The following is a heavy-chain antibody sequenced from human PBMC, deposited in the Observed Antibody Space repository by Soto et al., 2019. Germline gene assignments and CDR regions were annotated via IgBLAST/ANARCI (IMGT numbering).Heavy chain of an antibody. CDR3: ARVNLSFWAFDY. J-gene: IGHJ4*02. Sequence: SETLSLTCAVSGGSISSGGYSWSWIRQPPGKGLEWIGYIYHSGSTYYNPSLKSRVTISVDRSKNQFSLKLSSVTAADTAVYYGARVNLSFWAFDYWGQGTLVTVSS. D-gene: IGHD3-3*01. CDR2: IYHSGST. V-gene: IGHV4-30-2*01. CDR1: GGSISSGGYS.